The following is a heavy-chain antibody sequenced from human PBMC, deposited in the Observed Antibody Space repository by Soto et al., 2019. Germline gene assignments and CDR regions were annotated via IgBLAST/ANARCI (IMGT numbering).Heavy chain of an antibody. CDR1: GFTFSSYS. D-gene: IGHD4-17*01. CDR2: ISTSSSYI. V-gene: IGHV3-21*01. Sequence: GGSLRLSCAASGFTFSSYSMNWVRRAPGQGLEWVSSISTSSSYIYYADSVKGRFTISRDNAKNSLYLQMNSLRVEDTAVYYCTRDGAPTLTTEFDIWGQGTMVTVSS. CDR3: TRDGAPTLTTEFDI. J-gene: IGHJ3*02.